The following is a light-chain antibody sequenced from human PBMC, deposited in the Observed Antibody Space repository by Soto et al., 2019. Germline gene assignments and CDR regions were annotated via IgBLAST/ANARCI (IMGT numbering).Light chain of an antibody. Sequence: DIQMTHSPSTLSAYVGDRVTITCRASQSIGSWLAWYQQKPGKAPNLLISNASNLESGVPSRFSETGSGIACSLTISILQPDDFATYYLQQDKSYSWTFGQGNKVDFK. V-gene: IGKV1-5*03. CDR1: QSIGSW. CDR2: NAS. J-gene: IGKJ1*01. CDR3: QQDKSYSWT.